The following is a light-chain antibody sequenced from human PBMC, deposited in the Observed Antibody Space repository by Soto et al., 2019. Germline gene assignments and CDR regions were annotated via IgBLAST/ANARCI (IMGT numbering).Light chain of an antibody. CDR1: QSVSSSY. CDR2: GAS. Sequence: EIVLTQSPGTLSLSPGERATLSCRASQSVSSSYLAWYQQKPGQAPRLLIYGASSRATGIPDRFSGSGSGTDFTLTSSRREPEDFAVYYCQQYGSSPRRTFGQGTKVEI. J-gene: IGKJ1*01. CDR3: QQYGSSPRRT. V-gene: IGKV3-20*01.